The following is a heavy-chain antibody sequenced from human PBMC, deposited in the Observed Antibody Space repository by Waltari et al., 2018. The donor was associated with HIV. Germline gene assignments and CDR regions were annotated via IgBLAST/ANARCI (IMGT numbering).Heavy chain of an antibody. CDR1: GFTFSHYL. CDR2: ITSHGKNT. D-gene: IGHD3-22*01. V-gene: IGHV3-64D*06. CDR3: VKNSGYNSSGGAFDI. J-gene: IGHJ3*02. Sequence: EVQLVESGGGLVQPGGSLSLSCSAYGFTFSHYLIHWVRQSPGKGLEYVSAITSHGKNTYYVDSVKGRFTISRDNSKNMLYRQMRSLRAEDTALYYCVKNSGYNSSGGAFDIWGQGTMVIVSS.